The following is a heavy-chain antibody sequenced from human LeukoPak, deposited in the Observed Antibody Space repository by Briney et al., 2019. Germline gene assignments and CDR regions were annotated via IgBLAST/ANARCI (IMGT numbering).Heavy chain of an antibody. Sequence: ASVKVSCKVSGYTLTELSMHWVRQAPGKGLEWKGGFDPEDGETIYAQKFQGRVTMTEDTSTDTAYMELSSLRSEDTAVYYCATDRTYYYGSGSYMDYWGQGTLVTVSS. CDR3: ATDRTYYYGSGSYMDY. CDR2: FDPEDGET. J-gene: IGHJ4*02. D-gene: IGHD3-10*01. V-gene: IGHV1-24*01. CDR1: GYTLTELS.